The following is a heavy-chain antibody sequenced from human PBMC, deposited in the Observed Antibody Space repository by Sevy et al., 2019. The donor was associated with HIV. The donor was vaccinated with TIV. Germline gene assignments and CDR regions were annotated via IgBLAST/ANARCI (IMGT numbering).Heavy chain of an antibody. V-gene: IGHV3-74*01. CDR3: ARDGDYYDPGYFQH. CDR1: GFTFSSYW. D-gene: IGHD3-22*01. CDR2: INSDGSST. J-gene: IGHJ1*01. Sequence: GGSLRLSCAASGFTFSSYWMHWVRQAPGKGLVWVSRINSDGSSTSYADSVKGRFTISSDNAKNTLYLQMNSLRAEDTAVYYCARDGDYYDPGYFQHWGQGTLVTVSS.